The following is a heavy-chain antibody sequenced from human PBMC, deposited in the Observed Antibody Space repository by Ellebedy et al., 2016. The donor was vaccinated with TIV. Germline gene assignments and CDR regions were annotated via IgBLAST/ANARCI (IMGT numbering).Heavy chain of an antibody. D-gene: IGHD6-13*01. Sequence: GESLKISCKGSGYTFTSYWISWVRQLPGKGLEWMGRINPSDSYNNYSPSSQGHVTISADKSISTAYLQWSSLQASDTAMYYCARHGSSRWSDYWGQGTLVTVSS. CDR2: INPSDSYN. CDR3: ARHGSSRWSDY. J-gene: IGHJ4*02. CDR1: GYTFTSYW. V-gene: IGHV5-10-1*01.